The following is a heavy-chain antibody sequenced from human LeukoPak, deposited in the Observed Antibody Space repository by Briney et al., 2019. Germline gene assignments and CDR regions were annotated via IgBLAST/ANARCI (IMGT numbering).Heavy chain of an antibody. CDR3: ARPYYYDSRIDP. Sequence: SETLSLTCTVSGSSISSGDYYWSWIRQPPGKGLEWIAYMYYSGSTYYKPSLKSRVTMSADTSKNQLSLRLSSVTAADTAVYYCARPYYYDSRIDPWGQGILVTVSS. J-gene: IGHJ5*02. CDR1: GSSISSGDYY. CDR2: MYYSGST. D-gene: IGHD3-22*01. V-gene: IGHV4-30-4*01.